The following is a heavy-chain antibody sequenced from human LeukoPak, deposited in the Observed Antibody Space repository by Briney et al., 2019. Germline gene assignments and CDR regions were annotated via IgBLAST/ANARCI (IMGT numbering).Heavy chain of an antibody. D-gene: IGHD5-12*01. CDR2: IYSGGST. Sequence: GGSLRLSCAASGFTVSSNYMSWVRQAPGKGLEWVSIIYSGGSTFYADSVKGRFTISRDNSKNTLYLQMKSLRAEDTAVYYCAKGGGYEAQYYYYYLDVWGKGTTVTISS. J-gene: IGHJ6*03. CDR1: GFTVSSNY. V-gene: IGHV3-53*05. CDR3: AKGGGYEAQYYYYYLDV.